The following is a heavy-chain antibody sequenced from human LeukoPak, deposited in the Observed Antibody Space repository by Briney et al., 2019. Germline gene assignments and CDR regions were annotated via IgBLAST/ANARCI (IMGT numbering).Heavy chain of an antibody. D-gene: IGHD2-15*01. J-gene: IGHJ4*02. CDR2: FDPEDGET. CDR3: ATIYCSGGSCYLDY. CDR1: GYNLTELS. V-gene: IGHV1-24*01. Sequence: ASVKVSCKVSGYNLTELSMHWVRQAPGKGLEWMGGFDPEDGETIYAQKFQGRVTMTEDTSTDTAYMELSSLRSEDTAVYYCATIYCSGGSCYLDYWGQGTLVTVSS.